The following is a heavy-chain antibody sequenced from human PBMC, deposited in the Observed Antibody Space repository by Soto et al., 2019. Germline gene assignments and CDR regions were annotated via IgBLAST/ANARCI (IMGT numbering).Heavy chain of an antibody. V-gene: IGHV1-18*01. CDR2: VSGYNGHT. CDR3: ARLVGPTSSDNWFDP. D-gene: IGHD1-26*01. J-gene: IGHJ5*02. CDR1: GYTFFNYG. Sequence: QVKLVQSGAEVRKSGASVKVSCKASGYTFFNYGITWVRQAPGQGLEWMGWVSGYNGHTNYAQKFEGRVTMTRDISTTTAYMELRNLRSDDTAVYYCARLVGPTSSDNWFDPWGQGTLVTVSS.